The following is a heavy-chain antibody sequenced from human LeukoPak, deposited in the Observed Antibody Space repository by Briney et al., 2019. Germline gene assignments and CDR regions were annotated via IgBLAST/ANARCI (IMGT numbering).Heavy chain of an antibody. J-gene: IGHJ4*02. Sequence: GGSLRLSCAASGFTFSTYWMHWVRQAPGKGLVWVSRINGDGRNTNYADSVKGRFTISRDNAKNTLYLQMHSLRAEDTAVYYCARGDGYCSAGSCSHFDYWGQGTLATVSS. D-gene: IGHD2-15*01. CDR2: INGDGRNT. V-gene: IGHV3-74*01. CDR3: ARGDGYCSAGSCSHFDY. CDR1: GFTFSTYW.